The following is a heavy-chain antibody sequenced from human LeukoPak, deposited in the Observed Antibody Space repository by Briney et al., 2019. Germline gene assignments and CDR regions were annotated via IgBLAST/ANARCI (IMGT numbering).Heavy chain of an antibody. Sequence: GGSLRLSCAASGFTFSSYALSWVRQAPGKGLEWISAISGSGGSTYYADSVKGRFTISRDNSKNTLYLQMNSLRAEDTAVYYCAKGVARYGDLSSGMDVWGQGTTVTVSS. CDR1: GFTFSSYA. J-gene: IGHJ6*02. V-gene: IGHV3-23*01. D-gene: IGHD4-17*01. CDR2: ISGSGGST. CDR3: AKGVARYGDLSSGMDV.